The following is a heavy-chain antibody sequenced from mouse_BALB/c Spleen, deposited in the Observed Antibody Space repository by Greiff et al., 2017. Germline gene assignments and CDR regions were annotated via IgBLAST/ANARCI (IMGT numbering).Heavy chain of an antibody. CDR3: ARGYDPGFAY. D-gene: IGHD2-14*01. V-gene: IGHV1-55*01. J-gene: IGHJ3*01. Sequence: QVQLQQPGAELVKPGTSVKLSCKASGYNFTSYWINWVKLRPGQGLEWIGDIYPGSGSTNYNEKFKSKATLTVDTSSSTAYMQLSSLASEDSALYYCARGYDPGFAYWGQGTLVTVSA. CDR2: IYPGSGST. CDR1: GYNFTSYW.